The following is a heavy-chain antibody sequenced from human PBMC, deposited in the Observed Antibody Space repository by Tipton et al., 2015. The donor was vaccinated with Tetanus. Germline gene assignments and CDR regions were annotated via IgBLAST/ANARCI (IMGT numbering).Heavy chain of an antibody. D-gene: IGHD5-18*01. V-gene: IGHV3-23*01. CDR3: AKEGYSYGYGPDYFDY. Sequence: SLRLSCAASGFTFSSYAMSWVRQAPGKGLEWVSAISGSGGSTYYADSVKVRFTISRDNSKYTLYLQMNSLRAEDTAVYYCAKEGYSYGYGPDYFDYWGQGTLVTVSS. J-gene: IGHJ4*02. CDR1: GFTFSSYA. CDR2: ISGSGGST.